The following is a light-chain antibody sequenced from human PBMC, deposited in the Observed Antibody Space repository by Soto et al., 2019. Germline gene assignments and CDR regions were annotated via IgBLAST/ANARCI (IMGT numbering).Light chain of an antibody. J-gene: IGLJ1*01. CDR2: DVS. Sequence: QSALTQPASVSASPGQSITISCTGTSSDVGAYNYASWYQQYPGEAPKVIIYDVSHRPAGVSNRFSGSKSGNTASLTISGLQTQDEADYYCSSYTSATTYVFGTGTKLTVL. CDR1: SSDVGAYNY. V-gene: IGLV2-14*01. CDR3: SSYTSATTYV.